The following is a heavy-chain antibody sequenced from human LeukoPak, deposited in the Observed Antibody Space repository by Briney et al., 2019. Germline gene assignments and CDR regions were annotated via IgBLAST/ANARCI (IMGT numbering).Heavy chain of an antibody. J-gene: IGHJ4*02. D-gene: IGHD3-9*01. CDR2: INSDGSST. CDR1: GFTFSTYW. V-gene: IGHV3-74*01. CDR3: ARSPGRLRYFDWLLYRGYYFDY. Sequence: PGGSLRLSCAASGFTFSTYWMHWVRQAPGKGLVWVSRINSDGSSTSYADSVKGRFTISRDNAKNSLYLQMNSLRAEDTAVYYCARSPGRLRYFDWLLYRGYYFDYWGQGTLVTVSS.